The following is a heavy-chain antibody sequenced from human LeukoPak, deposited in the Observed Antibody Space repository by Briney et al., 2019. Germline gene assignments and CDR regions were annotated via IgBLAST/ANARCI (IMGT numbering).Heavy chain of an antibody. V-gene: IGHV3-30*04. CDR1: GFTFSSYA. CDR2: ISYDGSNK. Sequence: PGRSLRLSCAASGFTFSSYAMHWVRQAPGKGLEWVAVISYDGSNKYYADSVKGRFTISRDNSKNTLYLQMNGLRAEDTAIYYCAKTFYDSGSYWGAFDYWGQGTLVTVSS. J-gene: IGHJ4*02. CDR3: AKTFYDSGSYWGAFDY. D-gene: IGHD3-10*01.